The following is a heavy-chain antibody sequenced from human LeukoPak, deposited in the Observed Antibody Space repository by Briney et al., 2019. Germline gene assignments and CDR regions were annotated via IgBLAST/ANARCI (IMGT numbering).Heavy chain of an antibody. CDR1: GFTFSSYG. Sequence: GRSLRLSCAASGFTFSSYGMHWVRQAPGKGLEWVAVISYDGSNKYYADSVKGRFTNSRDKSKNTLYLQMNSLRAEDTAVYYCAKVLVPNCSGGSCYSKAFDIWGQGTMVTVSS. CDR2: ISYDGSNK. CDR3: AKVLVPNCSGGSCYSKAFDI. V-gene: IGHV3-30*18. J-gene: IGHJ3*02. D-gene: IGHD2-15*01.